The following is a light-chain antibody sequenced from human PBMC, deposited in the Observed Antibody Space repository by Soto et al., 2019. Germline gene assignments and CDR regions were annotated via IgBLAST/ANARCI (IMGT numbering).Light chain of an antibody. CDR2: DAS. Sequence: EIVMTQSPATLSVSPGERATLSCRASQSVSSNLAWYQQKPGQAPRLLLYDASTRATGIPARFSGSGSGTEFTLTISSLQSEDFAVYYCQQYKNGPRTFGQGTKVEIK. J-gene: IGKJ1*01. CDR3: QQYKNGPRT. V-gene: IGKV3-15*01. CDR1: QSVSSN.